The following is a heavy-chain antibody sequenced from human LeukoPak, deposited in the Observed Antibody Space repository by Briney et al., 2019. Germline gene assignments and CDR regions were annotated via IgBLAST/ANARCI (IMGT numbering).Heavy chain of an antibody. CDR2: INPKSGGT. CDR1: GYTFTGYY. Sequence: ASVKVSCKASGYTFTGYYMYWVRQAPGQGLDWMGWINPKSGGTNYAQKFQGRVTMTRDTSISTAYMELSRLRSDDTAVYYCARARSSGWYYYYYMDVWGKGTTVTVSS. J-gene: IGHJ6*03. D-gene: IGHD6-19*01. V-gene: IGHV1-2*02. CDR3: ARARSSGWYYYYYMDV.